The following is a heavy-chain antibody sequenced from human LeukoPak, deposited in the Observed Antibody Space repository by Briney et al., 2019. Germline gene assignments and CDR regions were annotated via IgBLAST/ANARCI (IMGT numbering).Heavy chain of an antibody. CDR1: GYTFTSYD. J-gene: IGHJ6*03. D-gene: IGHD4-17*01. CDR2: MNPNSGNT. CDR3: ARATTVTTSYYCYMDV. V-gene: IGHV1-8*03. Sequence: ASVKVSCKASGYTFTSYDINWVRQATGQGLEWMGWMNPNSGNTGYAQKFQGRVTITRNTSISTAYMELSSLRSEDTAVYYCARATTVTTSYYCYMDVWSKGTTVTVSS.